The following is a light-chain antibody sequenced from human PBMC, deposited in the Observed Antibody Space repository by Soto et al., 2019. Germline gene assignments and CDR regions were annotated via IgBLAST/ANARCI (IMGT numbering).Light chain of an antibody. CDR2: DAS. CDR1: QSISSW. CDR3: QPYNSYLYT. J-gene: IGKJ2*01. V-gene: IGKV1-5*01. Sequence: DIQMTQSPSTLSASVGDRVTITCRASQSISSWLAWYQQKPGKAPKLLIYDASSLESGVPSRFSGSGSGTEFTLTISSLQPDEFATYYCQPYNSYLYTFGQGTKLEIK.